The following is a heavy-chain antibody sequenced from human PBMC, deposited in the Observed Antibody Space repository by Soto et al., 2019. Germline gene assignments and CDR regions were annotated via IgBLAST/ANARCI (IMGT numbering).Heavy chain of an antibody. J-gene: IGHJ3*02. CDR2: IIPIFGTA. CDR1: GGTFSSYA. Sequence: GASVKVSCKASGGTFSSYAISWVRQAPGQGLEWMGGIIPIFGTANYAQKFQGRVTITADKSTSTAYMELSSLRSEDTAVYYCARDNGRIYDSSGHKNAFDIWGQGTMVTVSS. D-gene: IGHD3-22*01. CDR3: ARDNGRIYDSSGHKNAFDI. V-gene: IGHV1-69*06.